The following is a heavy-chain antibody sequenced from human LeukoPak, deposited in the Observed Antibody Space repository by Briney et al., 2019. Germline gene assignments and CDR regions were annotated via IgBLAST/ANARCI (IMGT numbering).Heavy chain of an antibody. Sequence: GGSLRLSCAASGFTFSSYAMSWVRQAPGKGLEWVSAISGSGGSTYYADSVKGRFTISRDNSKNTLCLQMNSLRAEDTAVYYCAKDSKVTMVRGVHFDYWGQGTLVTVSS. CDR2: ISGSGGST. D-gene: IGHD3-10*01. CDR1: GFTFSSYA. J-gene: IGHJ4*02. V-gene: IGHV3-23*01. CDR3: AKDSKVTMVRGVHFDY.